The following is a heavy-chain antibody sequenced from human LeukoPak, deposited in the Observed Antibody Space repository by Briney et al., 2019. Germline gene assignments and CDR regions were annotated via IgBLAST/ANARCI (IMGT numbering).Heavy chain of an antibody. CDR3: AKDKGSGSYYDFWSGYGVDP. J-gene: IGHJ5*02. CDR2: ISGSGGST. D-gene: IGHD3-3*01. CDR1: GFTFSSYA. Sequence: GGSLRLSCAASGFTFSSYAMSWVRQAPGKGLEWVSAISGSGGSTYYADSVKGRFTNSRDNSKNTLYLQMNSLRAEDTAVYYCAKDKGSGSYYDFWSGYGVDPWGQGTLVTVSS. V-gene: IGHV3-23*01.